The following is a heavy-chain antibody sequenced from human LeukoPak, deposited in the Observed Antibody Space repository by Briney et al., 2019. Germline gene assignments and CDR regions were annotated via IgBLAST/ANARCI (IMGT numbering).Heavy chain of an antibody. J-gene: IGHJ4*02. D-gene: IGHD2-15*01. CDR1: GDSVTGYY. CDR2: IYKIGTT. V-gene: IGHV4-59*02. Sequence: SETLSLTCTVFGDSVTGYYLNWVRQPPGKGLEWIAHIYKIGTTNYNPSLKSRLTISADTSKNQFSLKLRSVTAADTAVYYCVIGVGWQPDYWGQGALVTVSS. CDR3: VIGVGWQPDY.